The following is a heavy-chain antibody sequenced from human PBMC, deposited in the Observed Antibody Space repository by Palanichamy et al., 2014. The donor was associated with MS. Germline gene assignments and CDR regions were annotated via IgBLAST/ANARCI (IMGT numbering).Heavy chain of an antibody. CDR1: GYTFTSYY. CDR3: ARGTTMVRGVINKRSGWIDP. J-gene: IGHJ5*02. V-gene: IGHV1-46*03. CDR2: INPSGGST. Sequence: QVQLVQSGAGVKKPGASVKVSCKASGYTFTSYYMHWVRQAPGQGLEWMGIINPSGGSTSYAQKFQGRVTMTRDTSTSTVYMELSSLRSEDTAVYYCARGTTMVRGVINKRSGWIDPWGQGTLVTVSS. D-gene: IGHD3-10*01.